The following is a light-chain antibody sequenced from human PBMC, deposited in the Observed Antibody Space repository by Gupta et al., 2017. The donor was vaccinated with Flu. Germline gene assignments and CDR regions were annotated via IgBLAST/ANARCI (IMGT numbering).Light chain of an antibody. J-gene: IGLJ2*01. CDR2: ENN. CDR1: KSNIGSNF. CDR3: GTWDTGLSAGV. V-gene: IGLV1-51*02. Sequence: KVTISCSGTKSNIGSNFVSGYQQLPGTDPKVVIWENNKRPSGIPDRISGSKYGTSAILDITGLQTGDEADYYCGTWDTGLSAGVFGGGTKLTVL.